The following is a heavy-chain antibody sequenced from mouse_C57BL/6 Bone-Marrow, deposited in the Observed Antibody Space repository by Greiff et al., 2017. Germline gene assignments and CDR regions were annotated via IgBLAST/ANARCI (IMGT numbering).Heavy chain of an antibody. Sequence: VQLQESGAELARPGASVKLSCKASGYTFTSYGISWVKQRTGQGLEWIGEIYPRSGNTYYNEKFKGKATLTADKSSSTAYMELRSLTSEDSAVYFCASLIYYDYDEHHDYWGQGTTLTVSS. J-gene: IGHJ2*01. CDR3: ASLIYYDYDEHHDY. D-gene: IGHD2-4*01. CDR2: IYPRSGNT. CDR1: GYTFTSYG. V-gene: IGHV1-81*01.